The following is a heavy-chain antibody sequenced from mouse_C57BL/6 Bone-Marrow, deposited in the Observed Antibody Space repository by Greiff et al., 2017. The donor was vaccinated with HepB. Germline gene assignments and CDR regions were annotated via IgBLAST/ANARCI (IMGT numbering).Heavy chain of an antibody. Sequence: QVQLQQSGAELARPGASVKMSCKASGYTFTSYTMHWVKQRPGQGLEWSGYINPSSGYTKYNQKFKDKATLTADKSSSTAYRQLSSLTSEDSAVYYCARSLEITTVVHDYARDYWGQGTSVTVSS. CDR3: ARSLEITTVVHDYARDY. CDR2: INPSSGYT. V-gene: IGHV1-4*01. CDR1: GYTFTSYT. D-gene: IGHD1-1*01. J-gene: IGHJ4*01.